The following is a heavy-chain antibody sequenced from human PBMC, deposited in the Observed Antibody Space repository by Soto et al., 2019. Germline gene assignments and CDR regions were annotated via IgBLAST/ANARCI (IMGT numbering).Heavy chain of an antibody. V-gene: IGHV3-53*01. Sequence: GGSLRLSCAASGFIVSSNYMSWVRQAPGKGLEWVSVIYSGGSTYYADSVKGRFTISRDNSKNTLYLQMNSLRAEDTAVYYCASSTLWYYYDSSGSPLGYWGQGTLVTVSS. D-gene: IGHD3-22*01. CDR1: GFIVSSNY. CDR3: ASSTLWYYYDSSGSPLGY. J-gene: IGHJ4*02. CDR2: IYSGGST.